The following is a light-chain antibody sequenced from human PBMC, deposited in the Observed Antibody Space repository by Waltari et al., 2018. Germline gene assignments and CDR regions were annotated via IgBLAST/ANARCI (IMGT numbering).Light chain of an antibody. V-gene: IGKV1-NL1*01. Sequence: DIQMTQSPSSLSASVGDRVTITCRASQAIRDSLAWYQQKPGKAPKLLLYGATRLDRGVPIRISGSGSGEDFTLTITSLQPEDFATYYHQHYYNIPRTFGQGTKVEVK. J-gene: IGKJ1*01. CDR3: QHYYNIPRT. CDR1: QAIRDS. CDR2: GAT.